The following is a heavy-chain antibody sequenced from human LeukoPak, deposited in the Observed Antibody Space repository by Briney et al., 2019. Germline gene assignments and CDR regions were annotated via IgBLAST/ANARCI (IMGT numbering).Heavy chain of an antibody. CDR1: GFTFSSYA. D-gene: IGHD3-10*01. J-gene: IGHJ4*02. Sequence: GGSLRLSCAASGFTFSSYAMNWVRQAPGKGLEWVSSIRGGAGGASYADSVKGRFTMYRDNSKNTLYLQMNSLRAEDTAVYYCAKDGGYGSGSYYPDYWGQGTLVTVSS. CDR3: AKDGGYGSGSYYPDY. CDR2: IRGGAGGA. V-gene: IGHV3-23*01.